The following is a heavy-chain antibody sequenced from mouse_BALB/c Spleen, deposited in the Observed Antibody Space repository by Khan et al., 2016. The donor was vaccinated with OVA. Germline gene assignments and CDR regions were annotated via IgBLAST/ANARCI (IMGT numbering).Heavy chain of an antibody. CDR3: ARNYDYDEGLTY. J-gene: IGHJ3*01. D-gene: IGHD2-4*01. CDR2: IWSGGST. Sequence: VQLQESGPGLVQPSQSLSINCTVSGFSLTSYGVHWVCQSPGKGLEWLGVIWSGGSTDYNEAFISRLSISKDNSKSQVFFKMNSLQSNDTAIYYCARNYDYDEGLTYWGQGTLVTVS. CDR1: GFSLTSYG. V-gene: IGHV2-2*03.